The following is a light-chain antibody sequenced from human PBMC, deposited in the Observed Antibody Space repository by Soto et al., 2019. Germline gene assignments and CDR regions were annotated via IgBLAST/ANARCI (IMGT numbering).Light chain of an antibody. Sequence: DIKLTQSPSFLSASVGDRVTITCRASQGIRTYLAWYQQKPGKAPNLLVYAASTLQSGVPSRFSGSGSGTEFTLTISSLQPEDFASYYCQQLNSYPLTFGGGTKVEI. CDR3: QQLNSYPLT. CDR2: AAS. V-gene: IGKV1-9*01. J-gene: IGKJ4*01. CDR1: QGIRTY.